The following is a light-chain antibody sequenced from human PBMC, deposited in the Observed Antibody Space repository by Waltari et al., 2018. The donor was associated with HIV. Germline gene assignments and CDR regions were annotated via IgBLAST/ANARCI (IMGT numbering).Light chain of an antibody. Sequence: NFMLTQPHSVSESPGTTVTISCTRSSGSIASKYVQWYQQRPGRAPTTVIYEDNQRPSGVPDRFSGSIDSSSNSASLTISGLKTEDEADYYCQSYDSSTVVFGGGTKLTVL. V-gene: IGLV6-57*04. J-gene: IGLJ2*01. CDR2: EDN. CDR1: SGSIASKY. CDR3: QSYDSSTVV.